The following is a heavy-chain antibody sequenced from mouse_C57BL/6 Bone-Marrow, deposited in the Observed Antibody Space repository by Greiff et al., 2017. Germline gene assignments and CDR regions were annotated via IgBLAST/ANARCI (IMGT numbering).Heavy chain of an antibody. V-gene: IGHV1-59*01. CDR3: ARSGSSLYYFDY. D-gene: IGHD1-1*01. J-gene: IGHJ2*01. CDR1: GYTFTSYW. CDR2: IDPSDSYT. Sequence: VQLQQSGAELVRPGTSVKLSCKASGYTFTSYWMHWVKQRPGKGLEWIGVIDPSDSYTNYNQKFKGKATLTVDTSSSTAYMQLSSLTSEDSAVYYCARSGSSLYYFDYWGQGTTLTVSS.